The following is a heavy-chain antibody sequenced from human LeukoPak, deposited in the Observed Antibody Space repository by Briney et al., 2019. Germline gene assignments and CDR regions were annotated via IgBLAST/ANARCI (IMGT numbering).Heavy chain of an antibody. CDR2: IYHSGST. CDR3: ARQSMGNAFDI. D-gene: IGHD2/OR15-2a*01. CDR1: GGSISSGGYY. J-gene: IGHJ3*02. V-gene: IGHV4-61*08. Sequence: PSQTLSLTCTVSGGSISSGGYYWSWIRQPPGKGLEWIGYIYHSGSTSYNPSLKSRVTISVDTSKNQFSLKLSSVTAADTAVYYCARQSMGNAFDIWGQGTMVTVSS.